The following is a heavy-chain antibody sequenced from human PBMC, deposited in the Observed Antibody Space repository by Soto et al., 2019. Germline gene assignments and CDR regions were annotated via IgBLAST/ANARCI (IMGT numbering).Heavy chain of an antibody. CDR1: GFTVSSNY. V-gene: IGHV3-66*01. J-gene: IGHJ6*03. CDR2: IYSGGST. CDR3: AKDAPTRYFDWLITKTGQDPMDV. D-gene: IGHD3-9*01. Sequence: GGSLRLSCAASGFTVSSNYMSWVRQAPGKGLEWVSVIYSGGSTYYADSVKGRFTISRDNSKNTLYLQMNSLRAEDTAVYYCAKDAPTRYFDWLITKTGQDPMDVWGKGTTVTVSS.